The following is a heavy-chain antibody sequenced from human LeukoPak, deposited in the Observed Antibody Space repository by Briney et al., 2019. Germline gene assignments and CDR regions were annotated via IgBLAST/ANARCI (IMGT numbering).Heavy chain of an antibody. CDR1: GYTLTELS. D-gene: IGHD4-23*01. J-gene: IGHJ5*02. V-gene: IGHV1-24*01. CDR2: FDPEDGET. Sequence: ASVKVSCKVSGYTLTELSMHWVRQALGKGLEWMGGFDPEDGETIYAQKFQGRVTMTEDTSTDTAYMELSSLRSEDTAVYYCATLVYGGNWFDPWGQGTLVTVSS. CDR3: ATLVYGGNWFDP.